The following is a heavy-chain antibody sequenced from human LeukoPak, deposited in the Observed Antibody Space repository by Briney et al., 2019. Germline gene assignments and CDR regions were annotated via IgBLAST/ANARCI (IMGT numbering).Heavy chain of an antibody. J-gene: IGHJ6*03. CDR1: GGSSSDYY. CDR2: INHSGST. CDR3: ARDGLNTMVRGKIHYYYMDV. D-gene: IGHD3-10*01. V-gene: IGHV4-34*01. Sequence: KPLETLSLTCAVYGGSSSDYYWSWIRQSPGKGLEWIGEINHSGSTNYNPSLKSRVTISVDTSKNQFSLKLRSVTAADTAVYYCARDGLNTMVRGKIHYYYMDVWGKGTTVTISS.